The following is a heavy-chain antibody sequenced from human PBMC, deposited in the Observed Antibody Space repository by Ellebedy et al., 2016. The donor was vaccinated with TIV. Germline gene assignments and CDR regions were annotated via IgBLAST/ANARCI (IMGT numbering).Heavy chain of an antibody. D-gene: IGHD3-16*02. V-gene: IGHV3-23*01. CDR3: TKDHPEGGIRRSDY. CDR2: ISPSCDST. Sequence: PGGSLRLSCAASGFTFSTYVMTWVRQAPGMRLEWVSTISPSCDSTYYADSVRGRFTISRDNSKDTLYIQMHSLRADDTAVYYCTKDHPEGGIRRSDYWGQGTLVTVSS. J-gene: IGHJ4*02. CDR1: GFTFSTYV.